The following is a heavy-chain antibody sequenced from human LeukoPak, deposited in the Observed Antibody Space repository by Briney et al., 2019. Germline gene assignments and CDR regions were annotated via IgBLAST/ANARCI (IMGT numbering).Heavy chain of an antibody. CDR3: ASPRRSCSSTSCYDAFDI. J-gene: IGHJ3*02. V-gene: IGHV5-10-1*01. CDR1: GYSFTSYW. D-gene: IGHD2-2*01. CDR2: IDPSDSYT. Sequence: GESLRISCKGSGYSFTSYWINWVRQMPGKGLEWMGRIDPSDSYTNYSPSFQGHVTMSADKSITTAYLQWSSLKASDTAMYYCASPRRSCSSTSCYDAFDIWGQGTMVTVSS.